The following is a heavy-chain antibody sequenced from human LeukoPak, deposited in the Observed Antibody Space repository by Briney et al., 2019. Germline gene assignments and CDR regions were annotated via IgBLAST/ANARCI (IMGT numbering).Heavy chain of an antibody. CDR3: AKDSSTSYSYYMDV. CDR2: IRYDGSNK. CDR1: GFTFSSYA. V-gene: IGHV3-30*02. Sequence: GGSLRLSCAASGFTFSSYAMHWVRQAPGKGLEWVAFIRYDGSNKYYADSVKGRFTISRDNSKNTLYLQMNSLRAEDTAVYSCAKDSSTSYSYYMDVWGKGTTVTISS. D-gene: IGHD2-2*01. J-gene: IGHJ6*03.